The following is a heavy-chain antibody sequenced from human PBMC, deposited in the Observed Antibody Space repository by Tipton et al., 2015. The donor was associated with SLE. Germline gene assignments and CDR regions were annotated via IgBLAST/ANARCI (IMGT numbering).Heavy chain of an antibody. Sequence: SLRLSCTASGFTFSDCAMNWVRQAPGKGLEWVSVITSGGVTYYSDSVKGRFIISRDDSKTTMYLQMNRLRPEDTAVYYCAKDRFYDSGGYFFFDYWGPGTQVTVSS. CDR3: AKDRFYDSGGYFFFDY. CDR2: ITSGGVT. CDR1: GFTFSDCA. J-gene: IGHJ4*02. V-gene: IGHV3-23*03. D-gene: IGHD3-22*01.